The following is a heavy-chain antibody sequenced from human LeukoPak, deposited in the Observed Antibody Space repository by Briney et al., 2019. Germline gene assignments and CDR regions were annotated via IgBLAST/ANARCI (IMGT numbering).Heavy chain of an antibody. V-gene: IGHV3-20*04. CDR2: VNWNSGTT. CDR3: AREKYDTRTYKYLEVFDL. D-gene: IGHD3-22*01. Sequence: RPGGSLRLSCAASGFSFDDYGMSWVRQAPGKGLEWVSVVNWNSGTTGYADSVKGRFTVSRDNAKNSLFLQMNSLRPEDTALYWCAREKYDTRTYKYLEVFDLWGQGTKVVVSS. CDR1: GFSFDDYG. J-gene: IGHJ3*01.